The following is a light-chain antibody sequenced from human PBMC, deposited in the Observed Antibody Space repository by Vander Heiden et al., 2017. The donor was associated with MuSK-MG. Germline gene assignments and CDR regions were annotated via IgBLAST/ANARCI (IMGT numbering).Light chain of an antibody. CDR1: QSISSY. J-gene: IGKJ4*01. Sequence: DIQMTQYPSSLSASVGDSVTITCRASQSISSYLNWYQQKPGKAPKLLIYAASSLQSGVPSRFSGSGSGTDFTLTISSLQPEDFATYYCQQSYSIPLTFGGGTKVEIK. V-gene: IGKV1-39*01. CDR3: QQSYSIPLT. CDR2: AAS.